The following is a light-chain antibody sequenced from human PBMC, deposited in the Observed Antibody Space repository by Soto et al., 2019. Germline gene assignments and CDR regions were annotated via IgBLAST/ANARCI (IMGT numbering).Light chain of an antibody. CDR2: AAS. CDR1: QDIAIY. V-gene: IGKV1-9*01. J-gene: IGKJ4*01. CDR3: QHPRLYPSP. Sequence: SPAALCAYVRDRVTIPCRASQDIAIYLAWYQQKPGEAPKLLIYAASTLYGGVPSRFSGSGSGTDFALTITSLQAEDFAPYYCQHPRLYPSPFGGGAKV.